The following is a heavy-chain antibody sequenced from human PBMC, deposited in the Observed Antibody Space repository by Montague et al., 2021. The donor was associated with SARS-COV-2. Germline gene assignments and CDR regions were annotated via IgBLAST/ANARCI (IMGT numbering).Heavy chain of an antibody. V-gene: IGHV4-4*09. CDR3: ARRGYYDSAGYHWHLDL. D-gene: IGHD3-22*01. CDR2: ISSNGKT. CDR1: GGSINDHY. Sequence: SETLSLTCTVSGGSINDHYRSWIRQSPGKGLEWIGYISSNGKTNYNPSLKGRVTLSADASRNEFSLKLDSVTAADTAVYFCARRGYYDSAGYHWHLDLWGRGVLVTVSS. J-gene: IGHJ2*01.